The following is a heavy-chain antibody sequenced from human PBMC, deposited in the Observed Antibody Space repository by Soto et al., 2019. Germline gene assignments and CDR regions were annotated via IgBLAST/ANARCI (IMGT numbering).Heavy chain of an antibody. CDR3: AKDLAARPGYYFDY. CDR1: GFTFSSYG. Sequence: QVQLVESGGGVVQPGRSLRLSCAASGFTFSSYGMYWVRQAPGKGLEWVAVISYDGSNKYYADSVKGRFTISRDNSKNTLYLQMNSLRAEDTAVYYCAKDLAARPGYYFDYWGQGTLVTVSS. J-gene: IGHJ4*02. D-gene: IGHD6-6*01. CDR2: ISYDGSNK. V-gene: IGHV3-30*18.